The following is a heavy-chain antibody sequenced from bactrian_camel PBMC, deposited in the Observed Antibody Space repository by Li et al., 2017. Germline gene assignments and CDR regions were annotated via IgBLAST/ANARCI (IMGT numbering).Heavy chain of an antibody. J-gene: IGHJ4*01. V-gene: IGHV3S1*01. CDR1: GYSFSRYW. Sequence: HVQLVESGGGSVQAGESLRLSCRVSGYSFSRYWAWFRQPPGKGREGVAVLERYGGTRVEDSVKGRFTISSDNAKDILYLQMNNLQREDTAVYYCALGSSASAWAHLSPAAFVYWGRGTQVTVS. D-gene: IGHD3*01. CDR2: LERYGGT. CDR3: ALGSSASAWAHLSPAAFVY.